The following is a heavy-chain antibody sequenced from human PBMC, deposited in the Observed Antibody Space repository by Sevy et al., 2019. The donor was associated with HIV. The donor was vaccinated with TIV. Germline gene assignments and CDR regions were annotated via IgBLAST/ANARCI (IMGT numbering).Heavy chain of an antibody. D-gene: IGHD2-15*01. CDR3: AKKGVGYCSGGSCSYWFDP. CDR2: VSGSGGST. J-gene: IGHJ5*02. V-gene: IGHV3-23*01. Sequence: GESLKISCAASGFTFSTYAMSWVRQAPGKGLEWVSAVSGSGGSTYYADSVKGRCTISRDNSKNTLYLQMNSRRAEDTAVYYCAKKGVGYCSGGSCSYWFDPWGQGTLVTVSS. CDR1: GFTFSTYA.